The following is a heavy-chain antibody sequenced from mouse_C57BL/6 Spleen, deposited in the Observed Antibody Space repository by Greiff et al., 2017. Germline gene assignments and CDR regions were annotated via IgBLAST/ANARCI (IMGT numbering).Heavy chain of an antibody. Sequence: EVKLMESGPELVKPGASVKIPCKASGYTFTDYNMDWVKQSHGKSLEWIGDINPNNGGTIYNQKFKGKATLTVDKSSSTAYMELRSLTSEDTAVYYCAREGFPRGYFDVWGTGTTVTVSS. V-gene: IGHV1-18*01. CDR3: AREGFPRGYFDV. CDR2: INPNNGGT. CDR1: GYTFTDYN. J-gene: IGHJ1*03.